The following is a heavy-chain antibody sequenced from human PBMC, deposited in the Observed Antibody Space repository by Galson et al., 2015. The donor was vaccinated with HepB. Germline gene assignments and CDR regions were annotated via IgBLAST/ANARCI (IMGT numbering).Heavy chain of an antibody. J-gene: IGHJ6*02. V-gene: IGHV4-59*01. Sequence: ETLSLTCTVSGGSISSYYWSWIRQPPGKGLEWIGYIYYSGSTNYNPSLKSRVTISVDTSKNQFSLKLSSVTAADTAVYYCARGVGDTPPQPGNYYGMDVWGQGTTVTVSS. CDR3: ARGVGDTPPQPGNYYGMDV. D-gene: IGHD3-16*01. CDR2: IYYSGST. CDR1: GGSISSYY.